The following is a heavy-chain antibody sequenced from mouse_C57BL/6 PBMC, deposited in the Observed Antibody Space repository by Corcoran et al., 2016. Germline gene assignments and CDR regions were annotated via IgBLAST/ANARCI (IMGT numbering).Heavy chain of an antibody. D-gene: IGHD4-1*01. V-gene: IGHV1-66*01. CDR1: GYSFTSYY. CDR2: IYPGSGNT. CDR3: ARSGSHWYFDV. Sequence: QVQLQQSGPELVKPGASVKISCKASGYSFTSYYIHWVKQRPGQGLEWIGWIYPGSGNTKYNEKFKGKATLTADTSSSTAYMQRSSLTSEDSAVYYCARSGSHWYFDVWGTGTTVTVSS. J-gene: IGHJ1*03.